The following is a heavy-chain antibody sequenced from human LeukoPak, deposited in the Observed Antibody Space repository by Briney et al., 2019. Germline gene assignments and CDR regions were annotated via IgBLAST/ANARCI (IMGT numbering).Heavy chain of an antibody. CDR1: GGTFSSYA. CDR3: ARDRRIAVAGPGY. V-gene: IGHV1-2*02. D-gene: IGHD6-19*01. Sequence: VASVKVSCKASGGTFSSYAISWVRQAPGQGLEWMGWINPNSGGTNYAQKFQGRVTMTRDTSISTAYMELSRLRSDDTAVYYCARDRRIAVAGPGYWGQGTLVTVSS. CDR2: INPNSGGT. J-gene: IGHJ4*02.